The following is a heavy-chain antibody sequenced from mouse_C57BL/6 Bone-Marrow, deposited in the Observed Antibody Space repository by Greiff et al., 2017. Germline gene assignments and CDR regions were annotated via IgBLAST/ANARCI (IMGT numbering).Heavy chain of an antibody. CDR2: ISSGSSTI. CDR3: ASFFFDY. V-gene: IGHV5-17*01. Sequence: EVQGVESGGGLVKPGGSLKLSCAASGFTFSDYGMHWVRQAPEKGLEWVAYISSGSSTIYYAATVKGRFTISRDNAKNTLCLQMTSLGSEDTAMYYCASFFFDYWGQGTTLTVSS. CDR1: GFTFSDYG. J-gene: IGHJ2*01.